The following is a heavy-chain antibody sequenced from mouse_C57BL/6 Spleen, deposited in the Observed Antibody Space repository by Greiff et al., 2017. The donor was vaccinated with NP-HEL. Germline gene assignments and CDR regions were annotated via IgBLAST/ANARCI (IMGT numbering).Heavy chain of an antibody. D-gene: IGHD1-1*01. CDR3: ARWDYGSSYGYFDV. V-gene: IGHV1-59*01. CDR2: IDPSDSYT. Sequence: VQLQQPGAELVRPGTSVKLSCKASGYTFTSYWMHWVKQRPGQGLEWIGVIDPSDSYTNYNQKFKGKATLTVDTSSSTAYMQLSSLTSEDSAVYYCARWDYGSSYGYFDVWGTGTTVTVSS. CDR1: GYTFTSYW. J-gene: IGHJ1*03.